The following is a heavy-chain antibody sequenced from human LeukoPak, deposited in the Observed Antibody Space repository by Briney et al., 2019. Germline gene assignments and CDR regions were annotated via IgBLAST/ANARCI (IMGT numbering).Heavy chain of an antibody. CDR1: GGSISSYY. J-gene: IGHJ6*03. Sequence: SETLSLTCTVSGGSISSYYWSWIRQPPGKGPEWIGYIYYSGSTNYNPSLKSRVTISVDTSNNQFSLKLSSVTAADTAVYYCARTHDFWSGYYYMDVWGKGTTVTVSS. CDR2: IYYSGST. D-gene: IGHD3-3*01. V-gene: IGHV4-59*01. CDR3: ARTHDFWSGYYYMDV.